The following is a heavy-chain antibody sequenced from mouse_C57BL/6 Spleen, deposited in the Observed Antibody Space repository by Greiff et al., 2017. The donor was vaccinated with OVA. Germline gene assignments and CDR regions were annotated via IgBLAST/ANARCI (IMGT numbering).Heavy chain of an antibody. Sequence: QVQLQQPGAELVKPGASVKLSCKASGYTFTSYWMQWVNQRPGQGLEWIGEIDPSDSYTNYNQKFKGKATLTVDTSSSTADMQLSSLTSEDSAVYYCARYYGSSGSWCADWGQGTLVTVSA. CDR1: GYTFTSYW. CDR2: IDPSDSYT. D-gene: IGHD1-1*01. V-gene: IGHV1-50*01. J-gene: IGHJ3*01. CDR3: ARYYGSSGSWCAD.